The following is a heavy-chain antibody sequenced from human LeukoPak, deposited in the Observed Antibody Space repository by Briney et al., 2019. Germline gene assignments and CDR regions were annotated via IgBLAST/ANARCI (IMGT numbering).Heavy chain of an antibody. CDR2: ISYDGSNK. V-gene: IGHV3-30-3*01. Sequence: GASLRLSCAASGFIFSDHYMDWVRQAPGQGLEWVAVISYDGSNKYYADSVKGRFTISGDTSKNTLYLQMNSLRSDDTAVYYCARDHEGYSGYDWDYWGQGTLVTVSS. CDR3: ARDHEGYSGYDWDY. D-gene: IGHD5-12*01. J-gene: IGHJ4*02. CDR1: GFIFSDHY.